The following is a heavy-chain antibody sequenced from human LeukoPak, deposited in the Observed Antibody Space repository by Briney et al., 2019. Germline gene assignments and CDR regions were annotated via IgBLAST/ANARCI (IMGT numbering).Heavy chain of an antibody. D-gene: IGHD3-16*01. J-gene: IGHJ3*02. Sequence: SQTLSLTCTVSGGSISSGGYYWRWIRQHPGKGLEWIGYIYYSGSTYYNPSLKSRVTISVDTSKNQFSLKLSSVTAADTAVYYCARFGGFAFDIWGQGTMVTVSS. CDR3: ARFGGFAFDI. CDR1: GGSISSGGYY. V-gene: IGHV4-31*03. CDR2: IYYSGST.